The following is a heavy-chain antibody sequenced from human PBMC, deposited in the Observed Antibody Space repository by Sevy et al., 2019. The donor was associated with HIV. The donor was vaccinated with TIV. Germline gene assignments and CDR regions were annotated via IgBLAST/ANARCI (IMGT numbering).Heavy chain of an antibody. J-gene: IGHJ4*02. V-gene: IGHV4-38-2*02. CDR1: GFSISSGYF. CDR3: ARVLLRLGELSSMDS. CDR2: IYLTGTT. D-gene: IGHD3-16*02. Sequence: SETLSLTCSVSGFSISSGYFCGWVRQPPGKGLEWIGSIYLTGTTYYNPSLKRRVTISVDTSKNQISLRLSSVTAADAAVYYCARVLLRLGELSSMDSWGQGTPVTVSS.